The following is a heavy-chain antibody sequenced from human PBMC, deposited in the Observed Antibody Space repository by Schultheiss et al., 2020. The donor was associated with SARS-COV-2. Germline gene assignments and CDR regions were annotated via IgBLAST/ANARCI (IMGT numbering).Heavy chain of an antibody. CDR1: GFTFSSYA. D-gene: IGHD1-26*01. Sequence: GGSLRLSCAASGFTFSSYAMSWVRQAPGKGLEWVSAISGSGGSTYYADSVKGRFTISRDNAKNSLYLQMNSLRAEDTAVYYCARGNLGATTMDVWGQGTTVTVSS. J-gene: IGHJ6*02. CDR2: ISGSGGST. CDR3: ARGNLGATTMDV. V-gene: IGHV3-23*01.